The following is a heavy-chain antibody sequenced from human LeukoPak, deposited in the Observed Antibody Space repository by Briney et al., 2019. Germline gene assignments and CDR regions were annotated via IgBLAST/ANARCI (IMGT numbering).Heavy chain of an antibody. J-gene: IGHJ3*02. CDR3: ARVRDGYNYLGAFDI. Sequence: GRSLRLSCAASRFTFSSYAMHWVRQAPGKGLEWVAVISYDGSNKYYADSVKGRFTISRDNSKNTLYLQMNSLRAEDTAVYYCARVRDGYNYLGAFDIWGQGTMVTVSS. D-gene: IGHD5-24*01. CDR2: ISYDGSNK. V-gene: IGHV3-30*04. CDR1: RFTFSSYA.